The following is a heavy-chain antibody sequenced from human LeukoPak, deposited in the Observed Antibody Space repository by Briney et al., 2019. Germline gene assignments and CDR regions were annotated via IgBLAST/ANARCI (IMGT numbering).Heavy chain of an antibody. J-gene: IGHJ5*02. CDR3: ARGPVVPAATGNWFDP. V-gene: IGHV4-4*07. CDR2: IYTSGST. Sequence: SETLSLTCTVSGGSISSYYWSWIRQPAGKGLERIGRIYTSGSTNYNPSLKSRVTMSVDTSKNQFSLKLSSVTAADTAVYYCARGPVVPAATGNWFDPWGQGTLVTVSP. CDR1: GGSISSYY. D-gene: IGHD2-2*01.